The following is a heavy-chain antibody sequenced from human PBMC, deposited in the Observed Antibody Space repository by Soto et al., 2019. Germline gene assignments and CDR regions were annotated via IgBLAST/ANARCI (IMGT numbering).Heavy chain of an antibody. Sequence: SETLSLTCTVSGGSISSYYWSWIRQPPGKGLEWIGYIYYSGSTNYNPSLKSRVTISVDTSKNQFSLKLSSVTAADTAVYYCARGWSIVALGAFDIWGQGTMVTVSS. CDR1: GGSISSYY. CDR2: IYYSGST. D-gene: IGHD1-26*01. V-gene: IGHV4-59*01. CDR3: ARGWSIVALGAFDI. J-gene: IGHJ3*02.